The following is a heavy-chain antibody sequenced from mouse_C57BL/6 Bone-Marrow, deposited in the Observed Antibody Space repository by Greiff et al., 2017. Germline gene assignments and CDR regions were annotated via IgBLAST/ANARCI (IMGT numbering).Heavy chain of an antibody. J-gene: IGHJ1*03. CDR3: ARPENSNYWYFDV. Sequence: QVQLQQPGAELVKPGASVKMSCKASGYTFTSYWITWVKQRPGQGLEWIGGIYPGSGSTNYNEKFKSKATLTVDTSSSTAYMQLSSLSSEDSAVYYCARPENSNYWYFDVWGRGTTVTVSA. CDR1: GYTFTSYW. V-gene: IGHV1-55*01. D-gene: IGHD2-5*01. CDR2: IYPGSGST.